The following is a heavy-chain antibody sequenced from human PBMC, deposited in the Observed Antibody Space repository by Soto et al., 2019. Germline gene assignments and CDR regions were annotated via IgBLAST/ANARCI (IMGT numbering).Heavy chain of an antibody. Sequence: EVQLVESGGGLVQPGGSLRLSCTASGFMFSTYLMSWVRQAPGKGLEWVANIRQGGNEKFYVDSVKGRFTISRDNAKNSLYLQMNSLRAEDTAVYYCVGALTYEVPYYYYGMDVWGQGTTVTVSS. CDR2: IRQGGNEK. J-gene: IGHJ6*02. V-gene: IGHV3-7*01. D-gene: IGHD3-16*01. CDR3: VGALTYEVPYYYYGMDV. CDR1: GFMFSTYL.